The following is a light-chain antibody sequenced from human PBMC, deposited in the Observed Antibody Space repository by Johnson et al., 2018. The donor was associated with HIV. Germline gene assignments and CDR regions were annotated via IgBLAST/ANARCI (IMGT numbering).Light chain of an antibody. V-gene: IGLV1-51*02. Sequence: QSVLTQPPSVSAAPGQRVTISCSGSSSNIGDNYVSWYQQLPGTAPKLLIYENTNRPSGIPDRFSGSKSGTSATLGITGLPTGDEADYYCETGDGGLSAYVVGTGTKVTVL. CDR3: ETGDGGLSAYV. CDR2: ENT. J-gene: IGLJ1*01. CDR1: SSNIGDNY.